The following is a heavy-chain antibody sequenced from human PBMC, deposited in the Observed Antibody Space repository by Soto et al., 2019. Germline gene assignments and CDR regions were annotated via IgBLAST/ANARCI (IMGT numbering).Heavy chain of an antibody. D-gene: IGHD3-22*01. V-gene: IGHV4-39*01. CDR2: IHYSGST. J-gene: IGHJ4*02. CDR3: AAHDSGGYYAEY. CDR1: GDSVTISDYY. Sequence: QLQLQESGPGLVKPSETLSLTCTVSGDSVTISDYYWGWIRQPPGKGLEWIGSIHYSGSTYYNPSLKRRVNISGDTSKKQFSLKLTSGTAADAAVYYCAAHDSGGYYAEYWGQGTLVTVSA.